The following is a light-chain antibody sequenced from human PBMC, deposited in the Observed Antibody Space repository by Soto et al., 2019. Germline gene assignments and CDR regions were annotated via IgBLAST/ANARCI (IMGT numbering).Light chain of an antibody. Sequence: EMVMTQSPATLSVSPGGRVTLSCRASESVHRNLAWYQQKPGQGPSILIYYASTRATGVPDRFTGSGSGTEFTLTISSQQSEDSVVYHCPHYSNWPPTFVSGTKVEIK. CDR1: ESVHRN. J-gene: IGKJ3*01. CDR2: YAS. V-gene: IGKV3-15*01. CDR3: PHYSNWPPT.